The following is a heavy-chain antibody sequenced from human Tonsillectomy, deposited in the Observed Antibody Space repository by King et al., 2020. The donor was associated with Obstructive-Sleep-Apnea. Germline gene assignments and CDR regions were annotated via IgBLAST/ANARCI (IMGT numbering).Heavy chain of an antibody. CDR3: AKDSAAYIAAAGPDY. Sequence: VQLVESGGGLVQPGRSLRLSCAASGFTFDDYVMHWVRQAPGKGLEWVSGISWNSGRIVYADSVKGRFTISRDNAKNSLYLHMSSLRAEDTALYYCAKDSAAYIAAAGPDYWGQGTLVTVAS. J-gene: IGHJ4*02. D-gene: IGHD6-13*01. CDR1: GFTFDDYV. V-gene: IGHV3-9*01. CDR2: ISWNSGRI.